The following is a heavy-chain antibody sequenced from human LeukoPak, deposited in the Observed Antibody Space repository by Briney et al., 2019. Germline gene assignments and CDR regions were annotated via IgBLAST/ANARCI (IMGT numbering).Heavy chain of an antibody. J-gene: IGHJ4*02. CDR3: TTDEYCSSTSCYMLYCGGDCYSDPLDY. CDR2: IKSKTDGGTT. Sequence: GGSLRLSCAASGFTFSNAWMSWVRQAPGKGLEWVGRIKSKTDGGTTDYAAPVKGRFTISRDDSKNTLYLQMNSLKTEDTAVYYCTTDEYCSSTSCYMLYCGGDCYSDPLDYWGQGTLVTVSS. CDR1: GFTFSNAW. V-gene: IGHV3-15*01. D-gene: IGHD2-2*02.